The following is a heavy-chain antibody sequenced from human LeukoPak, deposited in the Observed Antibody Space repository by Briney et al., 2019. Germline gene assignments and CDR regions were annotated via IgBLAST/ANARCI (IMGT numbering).Heavy chain of an antibody. Sequence: ASVKVSCKASGYTFTSHYMHWVRQAPGQGLEWMGIINPSGGSTSYAQKFQGRVTMTRDMSTSTDYMELSSLRSEDTAVYYCARDQSGEWELVSGWWFDPWGQGTLVTVSS. V-gene: IGHV1-46*01. J-gene: IGHJ5*02. CDR1: GYTFTSHY. D-gene: IGHD1-26*01. CDR3: ARDQSGEWELVSGWWFDP. CDR2: INPSGGST.